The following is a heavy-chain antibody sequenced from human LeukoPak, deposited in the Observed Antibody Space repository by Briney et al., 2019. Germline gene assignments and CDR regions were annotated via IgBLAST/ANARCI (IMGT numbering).Heavy chain of an antibody. J-gene: IGHJ4*02. D-gene: IGHD1-14*01. V-gene: IGHV1-46*01. CDR1: GYTFSNYY. Sequence: ASVTVSCMASGYTFSNYYMHWVRQAPGQGREWMGIINPSGGSTTYAQKFQGRVTVTSDTSTSTGYMELSSLRSEDTAVYYCARQSVRPGASPLFDYWGQGTLVTVSS. CDR3: ARQSVRPGASPLFDY. CDR2: INPSGGST.